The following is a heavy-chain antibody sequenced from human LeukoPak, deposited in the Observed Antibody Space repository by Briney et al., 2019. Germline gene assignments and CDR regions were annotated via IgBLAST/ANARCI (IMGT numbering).Heavy chain of an antibody. Sequence: GRSLRLSCAASGFTFSSYAMHWVRQAPGKGLEWVAVISYDGSNKYYADSVKGRFTISRDNSKNTLYLQMNSLRAEDTAVYYCARGYSYGSPFGYWGQGTLVTVSS. CDR3: ARGYSYGSPFGY. D-gene: IGHD5-18*01. J-gene: IGHJ4*02. CDR2: ISYDGSNK. V-gene: IGHV3-30-3*01. CDR1: GFTFSSYA.